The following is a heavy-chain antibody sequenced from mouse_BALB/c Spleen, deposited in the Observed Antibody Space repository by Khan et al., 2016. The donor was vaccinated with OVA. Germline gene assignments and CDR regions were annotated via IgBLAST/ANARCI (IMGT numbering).Heavy chain of an antibody. Sequence: EVELVESGGGLVQPGGSLRLSCATSGFTFTDYYMSWVRQPPGKSLEWLGFIRNKAKGYTTEYSAPVKGRFTIYRDNSQSIVYLQMNTLRAEDSATYYCARETVVDVYWYLDVWGAGTTVTVAS. CDR1: GFTFTDYY. CDR2: IRNKAKGYTT. V-gene: IGHV7-3*02. CDR3: ARETVVDVYWYLDV. D-gene: IGHD1-1*01. J-gene: IGHJ1*01.